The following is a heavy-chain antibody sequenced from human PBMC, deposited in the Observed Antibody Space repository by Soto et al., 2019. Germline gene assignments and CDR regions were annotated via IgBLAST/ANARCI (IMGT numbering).Heavy chain of an antibody. CDR3: ARDRNDYGDYVGGMDV. CDR1: GFTFSSYA. J-gene: IGHJ6*02. D-gene: IGHD4-17*01. CDR2: ISYDGSNK. V-gene: IGHV3-30-3*01. Sequence: QVQLVESGGGVVQPGSSLRLSCAASGFTFSSYAMHWVRQAPGKGLEWVAVISYDGSNKYYADSVKGRFTISRDNSKNTLYLQMNSLRAEDTAVYYCARDRNDYGDYVGGMDVWGQGTTVTVSS.